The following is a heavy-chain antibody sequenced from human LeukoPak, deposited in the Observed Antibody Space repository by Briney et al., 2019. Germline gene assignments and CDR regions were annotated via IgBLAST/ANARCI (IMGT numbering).Heavy chain of an antibody. Sequence: ASVKVSFKASGYTFTGYYMHWVRQAPGQGLEWMGRINPNSGGTNYAQKFQGRVTMTRDTSISTAYLELSRLRSDDTAVYYCARGYCSSTSCYSCDYWGQGTLVTVSS. V-gene: IGHV1-2*06. D-gene: IGHD2-2*01. CDR2: INPNSGGT. J-gene: IGHJ4*02. CDR1: GYTFTGYY. CDR3: ARGYCSSTSCYSCDY.